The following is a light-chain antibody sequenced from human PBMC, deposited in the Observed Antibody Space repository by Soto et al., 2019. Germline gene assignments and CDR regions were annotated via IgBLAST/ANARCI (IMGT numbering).Light chain of an antibody. J-gene: IGKJ2*01. V-gene: IGKV3-20*01. Sequence: EIVLTQSPGTLSLSPGERATLSCRASQSVSSSYLAWYQQKPGQAPRLLIYGASSRATGTPDRFSGSGSGTHFSLTISRLEPEDFAVYYCHQYGSSSYTFGQGTKLEIK. CDR1: QSVSSSY. CDR2: GAS. CDR3: HQYGSSSYT.